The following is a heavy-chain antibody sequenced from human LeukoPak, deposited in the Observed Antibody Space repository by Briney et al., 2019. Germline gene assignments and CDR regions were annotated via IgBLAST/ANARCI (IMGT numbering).Heavy chain of an antibody. Sequence: SGGSLRLSCAASGFTFSSYSMNWVRQAPGKGLEWVSYISSSSSTIYYADSVKGRFTISRDNAKNSLYLQMNSLRAEDTAVYYCARGPTYGYFDYRGQGTLATVSS. CDR1: GFTFSSYS. V-gene: IGHV3-48*01. CDR2: ISSSSSTI. D-gene: IGHD3-10*01. CDR3: ARGPTYGYFDY. J-gene: IGHJ4*02.